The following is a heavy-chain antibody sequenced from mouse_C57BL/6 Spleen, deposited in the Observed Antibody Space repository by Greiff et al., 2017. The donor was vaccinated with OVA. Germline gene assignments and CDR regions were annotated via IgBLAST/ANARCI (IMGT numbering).Heavy chain of an antibody. CDR2: ISDGGSYT. J-gene: IGHJ2*01. Sequence: EVMLVESGGGLVKPGGSLKLSCAASGFTFSSYAMSWVRQTPEKRLEWVATISDGGSYTYYPDNVKGRFTISRDNAKNNLYLQMSHLKSEDTAMYYCARCYDSDVFDYWGQGTTLTVSS. CDR3: ARCYDSDVFDY. V-gene: IGHV5-4*03. D-gene: IGHD2-4*01. CDR1: GFTFSSYA.